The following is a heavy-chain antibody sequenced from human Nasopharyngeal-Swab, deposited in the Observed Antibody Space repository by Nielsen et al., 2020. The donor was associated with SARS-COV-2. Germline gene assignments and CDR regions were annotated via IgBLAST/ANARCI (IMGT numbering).Heavy chain of an antibody. V-gene: IGHV4-39*01. CDR3: AKVNIKPHGGHFDY. Sequence: GSLRLSCAVSGGSISSSNYYWGWIRQPPGKGLEWIGIIYYSWSTYYHPSLKSRVTIFVDTSRNQFSLTLSSVTAADTAVYYCAKVNIKPHGGHFDYWGQGTLVTVSS. D-gene: IGHD1-14*01. CDR2: IYYSWST. CDR1: GGSISSSNYY. J-gene: IGHJ4*02.